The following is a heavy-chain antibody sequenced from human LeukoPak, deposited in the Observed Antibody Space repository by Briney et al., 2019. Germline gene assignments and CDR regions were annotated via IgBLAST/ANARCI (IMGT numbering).Heavy chain of an antibody. CDR3: VRGLLGPDY. CDR2: INNDGSNT. V-gene: IGHV3-74*03. J-gene: IGHJ4*02. D-gene: IGHD7-27*01. Sequence: GGSLRLSCAASGFTFNSYWMHWVRQAPGEGLVWVSRINNDGSNTVYADSVKGRFTISGDNAKNTLYLEMNSLRAEDTAVYYCVRGLLGPDYWGQGTLVIVSS. CDR1: GFTFNSYW.